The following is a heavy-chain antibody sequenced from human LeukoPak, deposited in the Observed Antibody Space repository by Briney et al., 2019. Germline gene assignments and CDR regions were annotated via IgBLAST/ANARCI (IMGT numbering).Heavy chain of an antibody. CDR3: ARDEGYDFWSGDYYGMDV. CDR2: ISYDGSNK. CDR1: GFTFSSYA. J-gene: IGHJ6*02. D-gene: IGHD3-3*01. Sequence: GGSLRLSCEASGFTFSSYAMHWVRQAPGKGLEWVAVISYDGSNKYYADSVKGRFTISRDNSKNTLYLQMNSLRAEDTAVYYCARDEGYDFWSGDYYGMDVWGQGTTVTVSS. V-gene: IGHV3-30-3*01.